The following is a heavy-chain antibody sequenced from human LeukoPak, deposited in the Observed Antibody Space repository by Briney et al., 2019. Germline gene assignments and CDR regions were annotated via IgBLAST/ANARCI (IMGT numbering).Heavy chain of an antibody. CDR3: ARAGRDGYNGGNFDY. CDR1: GGTFSSYA. J-gene: IGHJ4*02. CDR2: IIPIFGTA. D-gene: IGHD5-24*01. Sequence: ASVKVSCKASGGTFSSYAISWVRQAPGQGLEWMGGIIPIFGTANFAQKFQGRVTITTDESTSTAYMELGSLRSEDTAVYYCARAGRDGYNGGNFDYWGQGTPVTVSS. V-gene: IGHV1-69*05.